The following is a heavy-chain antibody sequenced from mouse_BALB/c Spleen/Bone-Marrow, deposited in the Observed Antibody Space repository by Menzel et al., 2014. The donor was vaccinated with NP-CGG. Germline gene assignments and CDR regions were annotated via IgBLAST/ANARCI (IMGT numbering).Heavy chain of an antibody. V-gene: IGHV1-80*01. Sequence: VQRVESGAELVRPGSSVKISCKSSGYVFSTYWINWVKQRPGQGLEWIGQIYPGDGDTDFNGKFKDKATLTADESSNTAYMQLSSLTSEDSAVYFCARGGISVDYWGQGTTLTVSS. J-gene: IGHJ2*01. CDR1: GYVFSTYW. CDR2: IYPGDGDT. CDR3: ARGGISVDY.